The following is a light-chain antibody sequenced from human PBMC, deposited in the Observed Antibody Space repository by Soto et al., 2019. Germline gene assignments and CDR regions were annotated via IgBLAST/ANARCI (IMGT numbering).Light chain of an antibody. Sequence: EIVLTQSPGTLSLSPGERATLSCRASQSVSNSYLAWYQHKPGRAQRXXLXPXFRRATGLTASFTGSGSGTDLTLTISRLEPEDFAVYYCQQYGTSPLIFGPVTKGAIK. J-gene: IGKJ3*01. V-gene: IGKV3-20*01. CDR1: QSVSNSY. CDR3: QQYGTSPLI. CDR2: PXF.